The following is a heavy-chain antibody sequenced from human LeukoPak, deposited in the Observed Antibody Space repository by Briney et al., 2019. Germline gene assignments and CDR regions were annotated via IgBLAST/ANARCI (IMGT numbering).Heavy chain of an antibody. CDR1: GFTVSGDF. D-gene: IGHD4-17*01. J-gene: IGHJ4*02. Sequence: PGTSLRLSCVASGFTVSGDFMTWVRQAPGRGLEWVSVLYTVGTTYYADSVQGRFTISRDDSRNTLYLQMNSLRAEDTAMYYCARVGAAVTTVDSWGQGTLVTVSS. V-gene: IGHV3-66*01. CDR2: LYTVGTT. CDR3: ARVGAAVTTVDS.